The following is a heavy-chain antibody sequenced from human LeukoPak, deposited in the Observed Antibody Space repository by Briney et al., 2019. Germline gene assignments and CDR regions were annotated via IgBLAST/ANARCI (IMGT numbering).Heavy chain of an antibody. V-gene: IGHV4-38-2*02. CDR2: IYHSGST. Sequence: SETLSLTCTVSGYSISSGYYCGWIRPPPGKGLEWIGSIYHSGSTYYNPSLKSRVTISVDTSKNQFSLKLSSVTAADTAVYYCARVYYYDSSGYYLSYYFDYWGQGTLVTVSS. CDR3: ARVYYYDSSGYYLSYYFDY. D-gene: IGHD3-22*01. J-gene: IGHJ4*02. CDR1: GYSISSGYY.